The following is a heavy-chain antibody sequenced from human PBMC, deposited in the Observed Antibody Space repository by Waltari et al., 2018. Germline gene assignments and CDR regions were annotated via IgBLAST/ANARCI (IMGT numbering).Heavy chain of an antibody. Sequence: QLQLQESGPGLVQPSETLSLTCSVSGGSVSSSLGSYWVWVRQTPGKGLEWIGSLYYSGSTYYNPSLKSRVTISMETSKNQFSLKFSSVTAADTAVYYCARWRYYFDYWGQGTLVTVSS. CDR1: GGSVSSSLGSY. CDR2: LYYSGST. CDR3: ARWRYYFDY. J-gene: IGHJ4*02. V-gene: IGHV4-39*01.